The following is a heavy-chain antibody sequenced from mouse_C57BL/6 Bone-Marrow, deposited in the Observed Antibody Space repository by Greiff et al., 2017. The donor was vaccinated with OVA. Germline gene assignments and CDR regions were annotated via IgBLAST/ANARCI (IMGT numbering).Heavy chain of an antibody. Sequence: QVKLQQPGAELARPGASVKMSCKASGYTFHSYWMHWVKQRPGQGLEWIGVIDPTDSYTNYNQKFKGKATMTVDTSSSTAYIQLRSLTSEDSAFYYCARLRRRPYYFDYWGPGTTLTVSS. J-gene: IGHJ2*01. CDR1: GYTFHSYW. D-gene: IGHD2-12*01. V-gene: IGHV1-59*01. CDR2: IDPTDSYT. CDR3: ARLRRRPYYFDY.